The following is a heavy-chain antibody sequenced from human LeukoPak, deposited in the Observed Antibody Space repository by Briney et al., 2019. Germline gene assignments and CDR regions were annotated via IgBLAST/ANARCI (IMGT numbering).Heavy chain of an antibody. V-gene: IGHV3-7*04. CDR3: TRVGYIDEGIDY. CDR1: GFAFSNAW. J-gene: IGHJ4*02. Sequence: GGSLRLSCAASGFAFSNAWMNWVRQAPGKGLEWVANIKQDGSKKSYVDSVKGRFTISRDNAKNSLYLQMNSLRAEDTAIYYCTRVGYIDEGIDYWGQGTLVTVSS. D-gene: IGHD5-24*01. CDR2: IKQDGSKK.